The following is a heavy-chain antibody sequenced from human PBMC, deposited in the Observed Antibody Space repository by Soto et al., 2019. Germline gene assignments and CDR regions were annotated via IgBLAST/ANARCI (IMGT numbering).Heavy chain of an antibody. V-gene: IGHV1-18*01. CDR2: ISAHNGNT. CDR1: GYTFTSYG. D-gene: IGHD1-1*01. Sequence: QVHLVQSGAEVKKPGASVKVSCKASGYTFTSYGITWVRQAPGQGLEWMGWISAHNGNTDYAQKLQGRVIVTRDTSTSRAYMELRSLTSDDTAVYYCGRGRYGDYWGQGALVTVSS. J-gene: IGHJ4*02. CDR3: GRGRYGDY.